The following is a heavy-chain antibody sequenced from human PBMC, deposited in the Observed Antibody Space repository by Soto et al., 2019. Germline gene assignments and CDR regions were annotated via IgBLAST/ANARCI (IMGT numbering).Heavy chain of an antibody. V-gene: IGHV5-51*03. CDR1: VFSFTRYW. Sequence: VQLVQSGAEVKKPGESLKISCKGSVFSFTRYWIGWLRQMPGKGLEYMGIIYPGDSDTRYSPSFQGQVTISVDQSITTAYLQWSSLKASDTAMYYCARSESGTGYFDYWGQGTLVSVSS. CDR2: IYPGDSDT. D-gene: IGHD6-13*01. CDR3: ARSESGTGYFDY. J-gene: IGHJ4*02.